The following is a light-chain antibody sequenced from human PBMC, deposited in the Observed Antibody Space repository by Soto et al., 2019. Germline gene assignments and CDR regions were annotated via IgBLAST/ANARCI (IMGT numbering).Light chain of an antibody. V-gene: IGKV3-15*01. J-gene: IGKJ2*01. Sequence: EIVMTQSPATLSVSPGERATLSCRASQSVSSNLAWYQQKPGQAPRLLIYGASTRATGIPARFSGSGSGTEFTLTISSLQSEDFAVYYCQQYNNWLSGDTFGQGTKLEIK. CDR2: GAS. CDR1: QSVSSN. CDR3: QQYNNWLSGDT.